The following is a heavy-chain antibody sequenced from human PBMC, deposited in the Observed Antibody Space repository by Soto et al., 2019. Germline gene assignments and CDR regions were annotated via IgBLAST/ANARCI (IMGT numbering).Heavy chain of an antibody. D-gene: IGHD6-13*01. CDR2: ISAYNGNT. J-gene: IGHJ6*02. CDR3: ASYREQLVLYGMDV. Sequence: QVQLVQSGAEVKKPGASVKVSCKASGYTFTSYVISWVRQAPGQGLEWRGWISAYNGNTNYAQKLQGRVTMTTDTSTSTAYMEVRSLRSDDTAVYYCASYREQLVLYGMDVWGQGTTVTVSS. V-gene: IGHV1-18*01. CDR1: GYTFTSYV.